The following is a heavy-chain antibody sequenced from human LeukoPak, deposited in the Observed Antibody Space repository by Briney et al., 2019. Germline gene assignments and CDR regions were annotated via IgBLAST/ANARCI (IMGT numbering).Heavy chain of an antibody. J-gene: IGHJ6*02. Sequence: AAVKLSFNASAYTFTGYYMRWVRQPPGQGLEWMGWINPNSGGTNYAQKVQVRGTMTRDTSISTAYMELSRLRSDDTAVYYCARAYCSSTSCYESYYYYYGMDVWGQGTTVTVSS. D-gene: IGHD2-2*01. CDR3: ARAYCSSTSCYESYYYYYGMDV. CDR1: AYTFTGYY. V-gene: IGHV1-2*02. CDR2: INPNSGGT.